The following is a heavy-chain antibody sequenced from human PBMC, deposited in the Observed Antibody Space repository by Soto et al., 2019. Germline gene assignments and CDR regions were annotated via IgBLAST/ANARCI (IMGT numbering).Heavy chain of an antibody. CDR3: AREEYANYYLDY. Sequence: LRLSCAASGFTFRNHAMHWVRRAPGKGLEWVAIISYDGSNKYYADSVKGRFTISRDNSKNTLYLQMNSLRAEDTAVFYCAREEYANYYLDYWGQGTLVTVSS. J-gene: IGHJ4*02. D-gene: IGHD2-8*01. V-gene: IGHV3-30-3*01. CDR2: ISYDGSNK. CDR1: GFTFRNHA.